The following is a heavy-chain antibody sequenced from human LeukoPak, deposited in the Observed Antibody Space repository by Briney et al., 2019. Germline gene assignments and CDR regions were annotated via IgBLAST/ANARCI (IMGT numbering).Heavy chain of an antibody. D-gene: IGHD6-19*01. Sequence: GGSLRLSCAASGFTFSNYAMSWVRQAPGKGLEWVSSISNSGGSTYHADSVKGRFTISRDNSRNTLYLQMSSLRAEDTAVYYCAKYHGGTYSSGPVYFVYWGQGTLVTVSS. J-gene: IGHJ4*02. CDR2: ISNSGGST. CDR1: GFTFSNYA. V-gene: IGHV3-23*01. CDR3: AKYHGGTYSSGPVYFVY.